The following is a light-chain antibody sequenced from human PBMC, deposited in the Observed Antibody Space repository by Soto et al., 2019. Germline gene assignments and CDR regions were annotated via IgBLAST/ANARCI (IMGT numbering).Light chain of an antibody. J-gene: IGLJ2*01. CDR1: SSDVGGYNY. CDR3: SSYTSGSTLVV. Sequence: QSALTQPASVSGSPGQSITISCTGTSSDVGGYNYVSWYQHHPGKAPKLMIYEVSDRPSGVSLRFSGSKSGNTASLTISGLQAEDEADYYCSSYTSGSTLVVFGGGTKLTVL. CDR2: EVS. V-gene: IGLV2-14*01.